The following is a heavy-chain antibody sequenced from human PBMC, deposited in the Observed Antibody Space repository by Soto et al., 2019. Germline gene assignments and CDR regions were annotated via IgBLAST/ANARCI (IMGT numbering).Heavy chain of an antibody. Sequence: ASVKVSCKASGYTFTKFHLHWVRLAPGQGLEWMGSIGPSGGSTSYAQKFQGRVTMTRDTSASTAYMEVRSLTSDDTAVYYCARDSSVNNWNSHVHHMDVWGKGTTVTVSS. D-gene: IGHD1-7*01. CDR2: IGPSGGST. V-gene: IGHV1-46*01. J-gene: IGHJ6*03. CDR1: GYTFTKFH. CDR3: ARDSSVNNWNSHVHHMDV.